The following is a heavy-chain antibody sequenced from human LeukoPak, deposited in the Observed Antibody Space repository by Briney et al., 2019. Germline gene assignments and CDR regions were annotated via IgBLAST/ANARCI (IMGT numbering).Heavy chain of an antibody. D-gene: IGHD3-9*01. CDR3: ARENYDILTGRLYAMDV. J-gene: IGHJ6*02. V-gene: IGHV3-21*05. CDR2: ITGSNSYT. CDR1: GFTFSSYS. Sequence: GGSLRLSCAASGFTFSSYSMNWVRQAPGKGLEWVAYITGSNSYTNYADSVKGRFTISRDNAKNSLYLQMNSLRAEDTAVYYCARENYDILTGRLYAMDVWGQGTTVTVSS.